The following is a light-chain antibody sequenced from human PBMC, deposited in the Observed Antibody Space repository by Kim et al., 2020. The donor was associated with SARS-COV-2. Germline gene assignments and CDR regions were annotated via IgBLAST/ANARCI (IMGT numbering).Light chain of an antibody. CDR2: GAS. V-gene: IGKV3-15*01. CDR1: QSVSSN. CDR3: QQYNNWPPSYT. J-gene: IGKJ2*01. Sequence: PGERATLSCRASQSVSSNLAWYQQKPGQAPRLLIYGASTRATGIPARFSGSGSGTEFTLTISSLQSEDFAVYYCQQYNNWPPSYTFGQGTKLEI.